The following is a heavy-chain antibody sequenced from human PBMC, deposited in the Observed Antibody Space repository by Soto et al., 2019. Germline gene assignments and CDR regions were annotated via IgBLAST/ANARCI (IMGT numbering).Heavy chain of an antibody. CDR2: ISYDGSNK. CDR3: AKDRGSGWYNYNY. J-gene: IGHJ4*02. V-gene: IGHV3-30*18. CDR1: GFTFSSYG. Sequence: QVQLVESGGGVVQPGRSLRLSCAAYGFTFSSYGMHWVRQAPGKGLEWVAVISYDGSNKYYADSVKGRFTISRDNSKNTLYLQMNSLRAEDTAVYYCAKDRGSGWYNYNYWGQGTLVTVSS. D-gene: IGHD6-19*01.